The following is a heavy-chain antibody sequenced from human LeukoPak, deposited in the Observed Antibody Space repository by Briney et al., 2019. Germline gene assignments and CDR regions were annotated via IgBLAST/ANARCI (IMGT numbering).Heavy chain of an antibody. J-gene: IGHJ4*02. Sequence: GGSLRLSCAASGFTFSSYSMNWVRQAPGKGLEWVSYISSSSSTIYYADSVKGRFTISRDNAKNSRYLQMNSLRAEDTAVYYCARDKAKPPGSIDYWGQGTLVTVSS. D-gene: IGHD3-10*01. CDR1: GFTFSSYS. CDR3: ARDKAKPPGSIDY. V-gene: IGHV3-48*04. CDR2: ISSSSSTI.